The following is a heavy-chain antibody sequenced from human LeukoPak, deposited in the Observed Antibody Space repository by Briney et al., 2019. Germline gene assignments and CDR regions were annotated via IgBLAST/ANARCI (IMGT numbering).Heavy chain of an antibody. D-gene: IGHD7-27*01. J-gene: IGHJ4*02. CDR1: GFTLSTYA. V-gene: IGHV3-23*01. Sequence: GGSLRLSCAASGFTLSTYAMTWVRQAPGKGLEWVSGISASGGSTYYADSVKGRFTISRDNSKNTLYLQMSSLRAEDTAVYYCAKGVTIYTNSGLGYWGQGTLVTVSS. CDR2: ISASGGST. CDR3: AKGVTIYTNSGLGY.